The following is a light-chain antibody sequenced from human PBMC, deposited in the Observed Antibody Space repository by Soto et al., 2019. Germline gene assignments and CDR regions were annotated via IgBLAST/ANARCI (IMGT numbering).Light chain of an antibody. V-gene: IGLV2-23*02. Sequence: QSALTQPACVSGSPGQSITISCTGTSSDVGTYNLVSWYQQHPGKAPKLMIYEVSKWPSGVSNRFSGSKSGNTASLTISGLQAEDEADYYCCSYAAGNTYVFGTGTKLTVL. J-gene: IGLJ1*01. CDR1: SSDVGTYNL. CDR2: EVS. CDR3: CSYAAGNTYV.